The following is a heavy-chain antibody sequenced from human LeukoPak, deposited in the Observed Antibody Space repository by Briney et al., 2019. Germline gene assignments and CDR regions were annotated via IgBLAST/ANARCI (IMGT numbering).Heavy chain of an antibody. J-gene: IGHJ4*02. CDR3: AREVGYYDSSGYYVDY. CDR1: GGSISSSNW. V-gene: IGHV4-4*02. Sequence: SGTLSLTCAVSGGSISSSNWWSWVRQPPGKGLEWIGEIYHSGSTNYNPSLKSRVTISVDKSKNQFSLKLSSVTAADTAVYYCAREVGYYDSSGYYVDYWGQGTLVTVSS. D-gene: IGHD3-22*01. CDR2: IYHSGST.